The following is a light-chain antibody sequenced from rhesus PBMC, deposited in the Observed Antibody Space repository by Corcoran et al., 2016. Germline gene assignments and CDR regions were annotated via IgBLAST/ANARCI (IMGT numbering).Light chain of an antibody. CDR2: KAS. Sequence: DIQMTQSPSSLSASVGDRVTITCRASENVHNYLNWYQQKPGKAPKLLLYKASPLQSGVPSRFSGSGSGTDYTFTISSLQPEDVATYYCQHGYGTPYSFGQGTKVEIK. CDR1: ENVHNY. V-gene: IGKV1-74*01. J-gene: IGKJ2*01. CDR3: QHGYGTPYS.